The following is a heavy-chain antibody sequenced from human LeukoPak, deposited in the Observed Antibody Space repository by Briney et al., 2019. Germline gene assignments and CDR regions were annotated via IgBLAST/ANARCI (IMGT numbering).Heavy chain of an antibody. J-gene: IGHJ4*02. CDR1: GFTFSSYG. CDR3: AKDGRYYFDY. V-gene: IGHV3-30*18. Sequence: GRSLRLSCAASGFTFSSYGMHWVRQAPGKGLEWVAVISYDGSNKYYADSVKGRFTISRDNSKNTLYLQMNSPRAEDTAVYYCAKDGRYYFDYWGQGTLVTVSS. CDR2: ISYDGSNK. D-gene: IGHD3-16*01.